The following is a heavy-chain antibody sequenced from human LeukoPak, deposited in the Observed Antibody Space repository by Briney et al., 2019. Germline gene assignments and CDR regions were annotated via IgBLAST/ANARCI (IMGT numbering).Heavy chain of an antibody. Sequence: GGSLRLSCAAPGFTFSSYAMSWVRQAPGKGLEWVSAISGSGGSTYYADSVKGRFTISRDNSKNTLYLQMNSLRAEDTAVYYCAKDWIVVVPAAIHRENYYYYGMDVWGQGTTVTVSS. J-gene: IGHJ6*02. D-gene: IGHD2-2*01. CDR1: GFTFSSYA. CDR3: AKDWIVVVPAAIHRENYYYYGMDV. V-gene: IGHV3-23*01. CDR2: ISGSGGST.